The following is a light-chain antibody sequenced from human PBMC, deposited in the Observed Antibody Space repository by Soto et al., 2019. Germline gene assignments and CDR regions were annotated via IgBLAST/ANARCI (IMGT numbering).Light chain of an antibody. V-gene: IGLV2-8*01. CDR2: EVS. CDR3: SSFAGNNNLV. Sequence: QSALTQPPSASGSPGQSVTISCNGTSSYVGGYNYVSWYQQHPGKAPKLMISEVSKRPSGVPDRFSGSKSGNTASLTVSGLQAEDEADYYCSSFAGNNNLVFGGGTKLTVL. CDR1: SSYVGGYNY. J-gene: IGLJ2*01.